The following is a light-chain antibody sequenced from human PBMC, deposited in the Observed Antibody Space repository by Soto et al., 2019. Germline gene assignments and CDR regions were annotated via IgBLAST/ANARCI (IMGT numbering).Light chain of an antibody. CDR2: DAS. Sequence: DIQMTQSPSSLSASVGDRVTITGQASQDISDHLNWYQQKSGQAPNLLIYDASSLETGVPSRFNGGGSGTHFTFTITALQPEDTGTYYCQQFESLPLTFRGGTKV. CDR1: QDISDH. J-gene: IGKJ4*01. V-gene: IGKV1-33*01. CDR3: QQFESLPLT.